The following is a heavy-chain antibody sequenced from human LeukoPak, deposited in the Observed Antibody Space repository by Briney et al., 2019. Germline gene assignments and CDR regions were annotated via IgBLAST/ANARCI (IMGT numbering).Heavy chain of an antibody. Sequence: GGSLRLSCAASGFTFSSYAMSWVRQAPGKGLEWVSAISGSGGSTYYADSVKGRFTISRDNSKNTLHLQMNSLRAEDTAVYYCAKDGSSYCSGGSCYFFDYWGQGTLVTVSS. CDR1: GFTFSSYA. V-gene: IGHV3-23*01. D-gene: IGHD2-15*01. J-gene: IGHJ4*02. CDR3: AKDGSSYCSGGSCYFFDY. CDR2: ISGSGGST.